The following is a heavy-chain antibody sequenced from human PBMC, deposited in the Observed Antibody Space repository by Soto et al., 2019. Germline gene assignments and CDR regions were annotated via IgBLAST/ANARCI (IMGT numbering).Heavy chain of an antibody. CDR1: GNTFTFRY. J-gene: IGHJ4*02. CDR2: ITPFNGDV. D-gene: IGHD1-26*01. CDR3: AGGGAGSGPFTWELPDH. Sequence: QMQLVQSGAEVKKPGSTVTVSCKALGNTFTFRYLHWVRQAPGQALEWMGWITPFNGDVHYAQKFQERVSITRDRSINTAYMRMSSLRSEDTAMYYCAGGGAGSGPFTWELPDHWGQGTLVTVSS. V-gene: IGHV1-45*02.